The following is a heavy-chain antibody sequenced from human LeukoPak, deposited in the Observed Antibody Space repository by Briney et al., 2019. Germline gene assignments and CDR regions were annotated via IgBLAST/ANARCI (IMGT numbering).Heavy chain of an antibody. CDR2: ISAYNGNT. CDR1: GYTFTSYG. V-gene: IGHV1-18*01. D-gene: IGHD2-2*01. Sequence: ASVKVSCKASGYTFTSYGISWVRQAPGQGLEWMGWISAYNGNTNYAQKLQGRVTMTTDTSTSTAYMELRSLRSEDTAVYYCAKDGLQHQRVRRYFQHWGQGTLVTVSS. J-gene: IGHJ1*01. CDR3: AKDGLQHQRVRRYFQH.